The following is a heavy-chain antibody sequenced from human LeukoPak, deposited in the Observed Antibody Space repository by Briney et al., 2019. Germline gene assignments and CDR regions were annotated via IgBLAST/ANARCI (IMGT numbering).Heavy chain of an antibody. CDR2: IYYSGST. CDR3: ARGRDGYNYLPWDC. D-gene: IGHD5-24*01. J-gene: IGHJ4*02. Sequence: PSETLSLTCTVSGGSISSSSYYWGWIRQPPGKGLEWIGSIYYSGSTYYNPSLKSRVTISVDTSKNQFSLKLSSVTAADTAVYYCARGRDGYNYLPWDCWGQGTLVTVSS. V-gene: IGHV4-39*07. CDR1: GGSISSSSYY.